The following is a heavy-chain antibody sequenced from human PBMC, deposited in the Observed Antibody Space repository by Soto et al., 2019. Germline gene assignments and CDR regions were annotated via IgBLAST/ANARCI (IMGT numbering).Heavy chain of an antibody. CDR1: GFTFSDYQ. D-gene: IGHD3-22*01. CDR3: ARDLGYYASSGYFDY. V-gene: IGHV3-11*01. Sequence: GGSLRLSCAASGFTFSDYQMSWIRQAPGKGLEWVSYISSSGDITYYADSVKGRFTISRDNAKNSLYLQMNSLRAEDTAVYYYARDLGYYASSGYFDYWGQGTLVTVSS. J-gene: IGHJ4*02. CDR2: ISSSGDIT.